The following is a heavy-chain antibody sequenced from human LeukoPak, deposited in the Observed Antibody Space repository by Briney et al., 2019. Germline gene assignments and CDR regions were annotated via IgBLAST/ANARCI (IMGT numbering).Heavy chain of an antibody. CDR3: ARRAMTERGHSYGLDY. D-gene: IGHD5-18*01. J-gene: IGHJ4*02. CDR1: GFTFRTYS. V-gene: IGHV3-21*06. Sequence: GGSLRLSCAASGFTFRTYSMNWVRQAPGKGLEWVSSISSSSDYVYYADSVKGRFTISRDNAKNSMYLQMNSLRAEDTAVYYCARRAMTERGHSYGLDYWGQGTLVTVSS. CDR2: ISSSSDYV.